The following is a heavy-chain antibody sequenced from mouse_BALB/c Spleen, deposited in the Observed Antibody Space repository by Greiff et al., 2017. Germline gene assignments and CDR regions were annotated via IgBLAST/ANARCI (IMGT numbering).Heavy chain of an antibody. CDR2: ISSGGSYT. V-gene: IGHV5-9-4*01. Sequence: EVQVVESGGGLVKPGGSLKLSCAASGFTFSSYAMSWVRQSPEKRLEWVAEISSGGSYTYYPDTVTGRFTISRDNAKNTLYLEMSSLRSEDTAMYYCARDRGRSYWYFDVWGAGTTVTVSS. CDR1: GFTFSSYA. D-gene: IGHD1-1*01. J-gene: IGHJ1*01. CDR3: ARDRGRSYWYFDV.